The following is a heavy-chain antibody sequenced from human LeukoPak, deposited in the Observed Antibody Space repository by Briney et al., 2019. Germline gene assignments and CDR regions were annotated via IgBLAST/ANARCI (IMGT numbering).Heavy chain of an antibody. V-gene: IGHV4-39*01. CDR3: ARQKGRIMYSSGWYYVDY. Sequence: SETLSPTCTVSGGSISSSSYYWGWIRQPPGKGPEWIGSIYYSGSTYYNPSLKSRVTISVDTSKNQFSLKLSSVTAADTAVYYCARQKGRIMYSSGWYYVDYWGQGTLVTVSS. CDR2: IYYSGST. J-gene: IGHJ4*02. CDR1: GGSISSSSYY. D-gene: IGHD6-19*01.